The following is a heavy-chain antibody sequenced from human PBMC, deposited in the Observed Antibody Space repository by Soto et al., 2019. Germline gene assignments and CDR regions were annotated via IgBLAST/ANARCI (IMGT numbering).Heavy chain of an antibody. CDR2: IIPILGIA. V-gene: IGHV1-69*08. Sequence: QVQLVQSGAEVKKPGSSVKVSCKASGGTFSSYTISWVRQAPGQGLEWMGRIIPILGIANYAQKFQGRVTITADKYTSTAYMELSSLRSEDTAVYYCAREYCSSTSCPLDYWGQGTLVTVSS. CDR3: AREYCSSTSCPLDY. D-gene: IGHD2-2*01. CDR1: GGTFSSYT. J-gene: IGHJ4*02.